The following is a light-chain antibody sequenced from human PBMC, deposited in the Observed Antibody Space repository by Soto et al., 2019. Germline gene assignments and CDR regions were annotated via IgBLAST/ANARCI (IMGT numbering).Light chain of an antibody. CDR2: TNN. V-gene: IGLV1-40*01. CDR3: QSYDSRLSAYV. Sequence: QSVLTQPPSVSGAPGQRVTISCTGSNSNIGAGYDVHWYLQLPGTAPKLLVYTNNNRPSGVPDRFSGSKSGTSASLAITWLQAEDEADYYCQSYDSRLSAYVFGTGTKVTVL. J-gene: IGLJ1*01. CDR1: NSNIGAGYD.